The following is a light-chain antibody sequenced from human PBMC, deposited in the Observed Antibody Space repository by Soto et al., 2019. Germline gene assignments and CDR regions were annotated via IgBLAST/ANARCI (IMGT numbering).Light chain of an antibody. J-gene: IGLJ1*01. V-gene: IGLV3-21*04. Sequence: SYELTQAPSVSVAPGKTARITCGGNNIGSKSVHWYQQKPGQAPVLVIYYDSDRPSGIPERFSGSNSGNTATLTISRVEAGDEADYYCQVWDSSSVYVFGTGTKLTVL. CDR3: QVWDSSSVYV. CDR1: NIGSKS. CDR2: YDS.